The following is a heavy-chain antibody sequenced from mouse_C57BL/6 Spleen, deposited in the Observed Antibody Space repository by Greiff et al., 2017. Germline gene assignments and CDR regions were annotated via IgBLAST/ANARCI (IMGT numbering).Heavy chain of an antibody. D-gene: IGHD2-3*01. V-gene: IGHV1-61*01. Sequence: VQLQESGAELVRPGSSVKLSCKASGYTFTSYWMDWVKQRPGQGLEWIGNIYPSDSETHYNQKFKDKATLTVDKSSSTAYMQLSSLTSEDSAVYYCARRWLLQGAMDYWGQGTSVTVSS. J-gene: IGHJ4*01. CDR1: GYTFTSYW. CDR3: ARRWLLQGAMDY. CDR2: IYPSDSET.